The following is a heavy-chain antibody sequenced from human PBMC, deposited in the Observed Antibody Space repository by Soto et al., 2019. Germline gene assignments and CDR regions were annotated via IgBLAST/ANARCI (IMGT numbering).Heavy chain of an antibody. J-gene: IGHJ6*02. CDR3: ARSTYYYGSGTQNYYDLDV. V-gene: IGHV2-5*02. CDR1: GFSFSTSGVG. Sequence: SGPTLVNPTQTLTLTCTFSGFSFSTSGVGVGWIRQPPGKALEWLALIYWDDDKRYSPSLKSRLTITKDPSKTQVVLTMTSMHPVDTGTYYCARSTYYYGSGTQNYYDLDVWGPGTTVTVSS. CDR2: IYWDDDK. D-gene: IGHD3-10*01.